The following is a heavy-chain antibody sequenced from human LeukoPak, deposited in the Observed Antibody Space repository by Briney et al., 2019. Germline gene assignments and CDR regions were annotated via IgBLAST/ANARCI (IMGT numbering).Heavy chain of an antibody. J-gene: IGHJ4*02. Sequence: SETLSLTCTVSGTSISDYYRGWIRQPPGKGLEWIGFIYYNGITNSNPSLKSRVTMSVDTSKNQFSLRLSSVTAADTALYYCARDLNRTPLGSNWGQGTLVTVSS. D-gene: IGHD3-10*01. CDR2: IYYNGIT. CDR3: ARDLNRTPLGSN. V-gene: IGHV4-59*13. CDR1: GTSISDYY.